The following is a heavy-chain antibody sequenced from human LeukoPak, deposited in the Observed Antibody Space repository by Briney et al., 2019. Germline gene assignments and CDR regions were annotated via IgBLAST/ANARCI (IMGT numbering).Heavy chain of an antibody. Sequence: GGSLRLSCAASGFTFSSYWMHWVRQAPGKGLVWVSGINTDGSSTSYADSVKGRFTISRDNAKNTLYLQMNSLRAEDTAVYYCARDRGIAVAGTLGWFDPWGQGTLVTVSS. CDR1: GFTFSSYW. CDR3: ARDRGIAVAGTLGWFDP. D-gene: IGHD6-19*01. J-gene: IGHJ5*02. V-gene: IGHV3-74*01. CDR2: INTDGSST.